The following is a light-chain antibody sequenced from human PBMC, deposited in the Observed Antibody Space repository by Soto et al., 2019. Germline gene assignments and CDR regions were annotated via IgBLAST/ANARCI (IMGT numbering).Light chain of an antibody. V-gene: IGKV3-11*01. CDR2: DAS. CDR1: QSVSSF. J-gene: IGKJ3*01. CDR3: EQRSSWPLP. Sequence: EIVLTQSPATLSLSPAERATLSCRASQSVSSFLASYQQKPGQAPRLLIYDASNRATGIPARFSGSGSGTDFTRTISTLEPEDLAVYYCEQRSSWPLPFGPGTKVDI.